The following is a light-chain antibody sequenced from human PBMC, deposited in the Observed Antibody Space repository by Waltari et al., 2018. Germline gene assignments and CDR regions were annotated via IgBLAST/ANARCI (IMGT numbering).Light chain of an antibody. CDR3: SSYTGRSTLLYV. Sequence: SALTQPRSVSGSPGQSVTISCTGTTNDLGSYTYVSWSQQHPGKAPKLIILDVTKRPSGVPDRLSGSKSGNTASLTISGLQAEDEAYYYCSSYTGRSTLLYVFGTGTKVTVL. V-gene: IGLV2-11*01. J-gene: IGLJ1*01. CDR2: DVT. CDR1: TNDLGSYTY.